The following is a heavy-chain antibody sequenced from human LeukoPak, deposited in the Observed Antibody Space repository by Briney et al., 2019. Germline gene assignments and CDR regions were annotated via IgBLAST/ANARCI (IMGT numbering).Heavy chain of an antibody. CDR2: IYYSGST. J-gene: IGHJ4*02. Sequence: SETLSLTCTVSGGSISSSSYYWGWIRQPPGKGLEWIGSIYYSGSTPYNPSLKSRVTISVDTSKNQFSLKLSSVTAADTAVYYCATRSYCSGGSCCFVYWGQGTLVTVSS. V-gene: IGHV4-39*07. CDR3: ATRSYCSGGSCCFVY. CDR1: GGSISSSSYY. D-gene: IGHD2-15*01.